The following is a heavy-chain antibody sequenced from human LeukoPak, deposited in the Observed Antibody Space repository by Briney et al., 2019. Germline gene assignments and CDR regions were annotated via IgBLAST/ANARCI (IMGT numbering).Heavy chain of an antibody. D-gene: IGHD7-27*01. Sequence: PSETLSLTCTVSGGSISSYYWSWIRQPPGKGLEWIGYIYYSGTTNYNPSLKSRVSMSVDTSKNQFSLKLYSVTAADTAVYYCATRKLGNDYWGQGTLVTVSS. CDR3: ATRKLGNDY. V-gene: IGHV4-59*01. CDR2: IYYSGTT. J-gene: IGHJ4*02. CDR1: GGSISSYY.